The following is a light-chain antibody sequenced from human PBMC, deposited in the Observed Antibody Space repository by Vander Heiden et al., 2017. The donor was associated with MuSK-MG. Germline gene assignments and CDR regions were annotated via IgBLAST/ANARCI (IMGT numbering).Light chain of an antibody. V-gene: IGLV1-40*01. CDR2: VNR. CDR3: QSYDSSLSDHVV. J-gene: IGLJ2*01. Sequence: QSVLTQPPSVSGAPGQRVTISCPGSSSNIGAGYDVHWYQQLTGTATKLLIYVNRNRNAGGPERFSGSKSGTSAAMAITGLQAEEEADDYCQSYDSSLSDHVVFGGGTKLTVL. CDR1: SSNIGAGYD.